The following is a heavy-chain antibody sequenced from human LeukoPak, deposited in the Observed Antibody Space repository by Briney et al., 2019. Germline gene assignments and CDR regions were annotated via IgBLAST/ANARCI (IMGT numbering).Heavy chain of an antibody. CDR1: GGTLTSYY. V-gene: IGHV1-46*01. CDR2: INPSGDGT. CDR3: ARHPSDY. J-gene: IGHJ4*02. Sequence: SVNVSCKPSGGTLTSYYMLWVRQAPGQGLEWMGIINPSGDGTSYAQKFQGRVTMTRDTSTSTVYMELSSLRSEDTAVYYCARHPSDYWGQGTLVTVSS.